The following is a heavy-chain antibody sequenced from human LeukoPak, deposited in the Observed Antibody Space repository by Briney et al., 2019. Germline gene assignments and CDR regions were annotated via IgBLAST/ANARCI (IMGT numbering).Heavy chain of an antibody. Sequence: GGSLRLSCAASGITFSGSAMHWVRQASGKGLEWVGRIRSKANSYATAYAASVKGRFTISRDDSKNTAYLQMNSLKTEDTAVYYCTSRGYYYDSSGYLSFDYWGQGTLVTVSS. CDR3: TSRGYYYDSSGYLSFDY. D-gene: IGHD3-22*01. V-gene: IGHV3-73*01. J-gene: IGHJ4*02. CDR2: IRSKANSYAT. CDR1: GITFSGSA.